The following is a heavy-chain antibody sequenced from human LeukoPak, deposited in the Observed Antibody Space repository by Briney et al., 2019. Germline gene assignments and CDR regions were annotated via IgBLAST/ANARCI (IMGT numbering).Heavy chain of an antibody. D-gene: IGHD6-13*01. CDR1: GFTFSDYY. V-gene: IGHV3-11*04. Sequence: PGGSLRLSCAASGFTFSDYYMSWIRQAPGKGLEWVSYISSSGSTIYYADSVKGRFTISRDNAKNSLYLQMNSLRAEDTAVYYCARDLDSSSWYPSWFDPWGQGTLVTVSS. CDR2: ISSSGSTI. J-gene: IGHJ5*02. CDR3: ARDLDSSSWYPSWFDP.